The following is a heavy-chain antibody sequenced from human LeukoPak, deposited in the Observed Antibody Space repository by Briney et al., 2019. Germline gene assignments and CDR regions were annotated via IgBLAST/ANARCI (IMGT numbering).Heavy chain of an antibody. Sequence: SETLSLTCTVSGGSISSYYWSWIRQPPGKGLEWIGYIYYSGSTNYNPSLKSRVTISVDTSKNQFSLKLSSVTAADTAVYYCACSGGYSSSWYPPFFHRFWGQGTLVTVSS. CDR2: IYYSGST. CDR3: ACSGGYSSSWYPPFFHRF. J-gene: IGHJ4*02. CDR1: GGSISSYY. D-gene: IGHD6-13*01. V-gene: IGHV4-59*01.